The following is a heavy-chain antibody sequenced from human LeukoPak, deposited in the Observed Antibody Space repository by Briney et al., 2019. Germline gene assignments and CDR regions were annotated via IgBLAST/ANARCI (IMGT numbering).Heavy chain of an antibody. CDR1: GYTFPSYF. CDR2: INPTGGST. D-gene: IGHD6-6*01. Sequence: ASVKVSCKASGYTFPSYFMHWVRQAPGQGLEWMGIINPTGGSTTYAQKFQGRVAMTRDTSTSTVYMELSSLRSDDTAVYYCARTAARRFDYWGQGTLVTVSS. V-gene: IGHV1-46*01. J-gene: IGHJ4*02. CDR3: ARTAARRFDY.